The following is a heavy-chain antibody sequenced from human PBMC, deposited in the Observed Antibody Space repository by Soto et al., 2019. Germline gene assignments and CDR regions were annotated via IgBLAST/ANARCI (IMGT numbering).Heavy chain of an antibody. CDR3: ARAPVLRYFDWLSSYGMDV. V-gene: IGHV1-2*02. CDR2: LNPNRGGT. CDR1: GYTFTGNY. Sequence: SVKASCKASGYTFTGNYMQWVRQAPGQGLEWMGLLNPNRGGTNYSQKFQGRVTMTRDTSISTAYMELSRLRSDDTAVYYCARAPVLRYFDWLSSYGMDVWGKGHTGTVS. J-gene: IGHJ6*04. D-gene: IGHD3-9*01.